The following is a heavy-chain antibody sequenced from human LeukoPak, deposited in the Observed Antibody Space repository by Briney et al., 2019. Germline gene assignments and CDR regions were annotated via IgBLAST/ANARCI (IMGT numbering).Heavy chain of an antibody. D-gene: IGHD6-6*01. J-gene: IGHJ4*02. V-gene: IGHV4-39*01. CDR3: ARRSGGYSSSHFDY. CDR1: GGSISSSTYF. Sequence: SETLSLTCTVSGGSISSSTYFWGWIRQPPGKGLEWIGIIYYSGSTYYNPSLKSRVTISVDTSKNQFSLNLNSVTAADTAVYYCARRSGGYSSSHFDYWGQGTLVTVSS. CDR2: IYYSGST.